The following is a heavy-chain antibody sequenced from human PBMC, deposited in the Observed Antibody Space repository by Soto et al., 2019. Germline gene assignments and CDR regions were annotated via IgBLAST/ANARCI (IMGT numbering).Heavy chain of an antibody. J-gene: IGHJ4*02. CDR1: GGSVSNDAYY. V-gene: IGHV4-61*08. D-gene: IGHD1-26*01. Sequence: QVQLQESGPGLVKPSETLSLTCIVSGGSVSNDAYYWSWIRQPPGKGLEWIGYIYHSGRTYYNPSLKSRVTISADTSAKQDSLKVSSVPAADTAVYYCARLGIGWEFPFDYWGQGTLVNVSS. CDR3: ARLGIGWEFPFDY. CDR2: IYHSGRT.